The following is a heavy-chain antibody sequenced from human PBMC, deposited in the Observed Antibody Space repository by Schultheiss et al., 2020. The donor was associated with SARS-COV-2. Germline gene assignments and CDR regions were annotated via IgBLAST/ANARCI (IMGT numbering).Heavy chain of an antibody. D-gene: IGHD2-15*01. Sequence: SETLSLTCTVSGGSISSYYWSWIRQHPGKGLEWIGYIYYSGSTYYNPSLKSRVTISVDTSKNQFSLKLSSVTAADTAVYYCASTRSRRATAVDYWGQGTLVTVSS. J-gene: IGHJ4*02. V-gene: IGHV4-59*08. CDR3: ASTRSRRATAVDY. CDR1: GGSISSYY. CDR2: IYYSGST.